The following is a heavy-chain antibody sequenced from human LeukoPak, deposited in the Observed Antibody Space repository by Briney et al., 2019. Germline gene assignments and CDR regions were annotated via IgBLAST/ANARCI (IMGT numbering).Heavy chain of an antibody. D-gene: IGHD4-11*01. CDR1: GYTFTSYG. Sequence: ASVKVSFKASGYTFTSYGISWVRQAPGQPLEWMGWISAYNRNTNYAQKLQGRVTLATDTSTSAPYMELRRLRSDDTDVYYCARAVHYSPNRDYWGEGTLVSVSS. J-gene: IGHJ4*02. CDR3: ARAVHYSPNRDY. CDR2: ISAYNRNT. V-gene: IGHV1-18*01.